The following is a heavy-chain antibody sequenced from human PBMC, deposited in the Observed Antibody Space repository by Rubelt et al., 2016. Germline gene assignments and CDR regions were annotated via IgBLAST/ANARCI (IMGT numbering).Heavy chain of an antibody. D-gene: IGHD4-17*01. Sequence: VQLVESGGGVVQPGRSLRLSCAASGFTVSSNYMNWVRQAPGKGLEWVANIKQDGSEKYYVDSVKGRFTIARDNAKNSLYLQMNSLRAEDTAVYYCARGRGTNGCYFDYWGRGTLVTVSS. V-gene: IGHV3-7*01. CDR1: GFTVSSNY. CDR3: ARGRGTNGCYFDY. CDR2: IKQDGSEK. J-gene: IGHJ4*02.